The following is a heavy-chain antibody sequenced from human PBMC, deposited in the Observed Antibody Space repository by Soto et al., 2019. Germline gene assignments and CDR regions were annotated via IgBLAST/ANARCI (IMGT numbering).Heavy chain of an antibody. CDR2: ISGSGGST. J-gene: IGHJ6*02. V-gene: IGHV3-23*01. D-gene: IGHD2-15*01. Sequence: GGSLRLSCAASGFTFSSYAMSWVRQAPGKGLEWVSAISGSGGSTYYADSVKGRFTISRDNSKNTLYLQMNSLRAEDTAVYYCAKEAAARRPPNYGMDVWGQGTTVTVSS. CDR3: AKEAAARRPPNYGMDV. CDR1: GFTFSSYA.